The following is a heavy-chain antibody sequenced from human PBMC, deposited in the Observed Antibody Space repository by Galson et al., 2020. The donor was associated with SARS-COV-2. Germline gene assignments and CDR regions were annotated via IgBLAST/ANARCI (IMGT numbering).Heavy chain of an antibody. V-gene: IGHV3-30*02. D-gene: IGHD2-2*01. Sequence: GGSLRLSCAASGFSFSSYGMHWVRQAPGKGLEWVVFTPYDGSIKYYADSVKGRFTISRDNSKNTLYLQMNSLRPEDTAVYYCAKEGASSSSSAFDLWGQGTLVTVSS. CDR3: AKEGASSSSSAFDL. CDR1: GFSFSSYG. CDR2: TPYDGSIK. J-gene: IGHJ4*02.